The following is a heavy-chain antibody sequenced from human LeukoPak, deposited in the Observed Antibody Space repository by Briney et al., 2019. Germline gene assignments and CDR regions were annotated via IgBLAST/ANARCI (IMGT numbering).Heavy chain of an antibody. J-gene: IGHJ4*02. V-gene: IGHV3-23*01. CDR3: ARDPIETYYYDSSGPQEGY. D-gene: IGHD3-22*01. CDR1: GFTFSSYA. Sequence: GGSLRLSCAASGFTFSSYAMSWVRQAPGKGLEWVSAISGSGGSTYYADSVKGRFTISRDNSKNTLYLQMNSLRAEDTAVYYCARDPIETYYYDSSGPQEGYWGQGTLVTVSS. CDR2: ISGSGGST.